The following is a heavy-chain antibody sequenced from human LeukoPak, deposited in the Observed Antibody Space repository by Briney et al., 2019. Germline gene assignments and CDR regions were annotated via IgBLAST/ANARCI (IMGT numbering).Heavy chain of an antibody. CDR2: IFIGGAT. V-gene: IGHV3-53*01. D-gene: IGHD3-22*01. CDR1: GVSVSTNY. CDR3: ARDSRLSYYDTSGYYSD. Sequence: GGSLTLSCVASGVSVSTNYMSWVRQAPGKGLEWVSLIFIGGATHYADSVKGRFTISRDSTKNTLYLQMNSLRAEDTAVYYCARDSRLSYYDTSGYYSDWGQGTLVTVSS. J-gene: IGHJ4*02.